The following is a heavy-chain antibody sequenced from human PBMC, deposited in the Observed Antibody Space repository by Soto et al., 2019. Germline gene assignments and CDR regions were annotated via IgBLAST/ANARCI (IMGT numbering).Heavy chain of an antibody. V-gene: IGHV4-31*03. CDR1: GGSVSSGGYY. CDR2: IYDSGTT. J-gene: IGHJ4*02. Sequence: SETLSLTCTVSGGSVSSGGYYWSWIRQHPGTGLEWIGYIYDSGTTYFNPSLKSRASISLDTSKNEFSLKLTSVTAADTAVYYCARRALPQCINGVCYKDGFWDYWGQGALVTVSS. CDR3: ARRALPQCINGVCYKDGFWDY. D-gene: IGHD2-8*01.